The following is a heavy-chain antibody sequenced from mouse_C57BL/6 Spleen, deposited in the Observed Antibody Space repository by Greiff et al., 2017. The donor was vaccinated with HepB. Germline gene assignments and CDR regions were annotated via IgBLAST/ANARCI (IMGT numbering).Heavy chain of an antibody. J-gene: IGHJ4*01. D-gene: IGHD1-1*01. Sequence: QVHVKQSGAELVKPGASVKLSCKASGYTFTSYWMQWVKQRPGQGLEWIGEIDPSDSYTNYNQKFKGKATLTVDTSSSTAYMQLSSLTSEDSAVYYCANYYSYAMDYWGQGTSVTVSS. CDR2: IDPSDSYT. V-gene: IGHV1-50*01. CDR3: ANYYSYAMDY. CDR1: GYTFTSYW.